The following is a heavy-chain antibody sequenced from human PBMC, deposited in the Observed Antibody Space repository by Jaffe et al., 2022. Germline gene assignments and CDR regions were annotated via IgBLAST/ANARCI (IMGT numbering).Heavy chain of an antibody. V-gene: IGHV1-69*05. D-gene: IGHD5-18*01. Sequence: QVQLVQSGAEVKKPGSSVKVSCKASGGTFSSYAISWVRQAPGQGLEWMGGIIPIFGTANYAQKFQGRVTITTDESTSTAYMELSSLRSEDTAVYYCASRSTRLHSFGYSYGYTYWGQGTLVTVSS. J-gene: IGHJ4*02. CDR1: GGTFSSYA. CDR3: ASRSTRLHSFGYSYGYTY. CDR2: IIPIFGTA.